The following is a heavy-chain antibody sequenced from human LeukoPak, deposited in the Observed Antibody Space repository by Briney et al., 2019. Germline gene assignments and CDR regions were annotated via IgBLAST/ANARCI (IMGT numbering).Heavy chain of an antibody. V-gene: IGHV3-23*01. J-gene: IGHJ4*02. CDR1: GLTFNNYA. CDR2: ISGRGGTT. D-gene: IGHD3-22*01. CDR3: AKEEKDFYDSSGYYPIDY. Sequence: GGSLRLSCAAAGLTFNNYAMIWVRHAPGKGLEWVASISGRGGTTDYADSVKGRFTISRDNSQNTLYLQMNSLRAEDTAVYYCAKEEKDFYDSSGYYPIDYWGQGTLVTVSS.